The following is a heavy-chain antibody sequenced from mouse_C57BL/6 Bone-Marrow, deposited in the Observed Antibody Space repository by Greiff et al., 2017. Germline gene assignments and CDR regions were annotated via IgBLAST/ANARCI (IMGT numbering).Heavy chain of an antibody. D-gene: IGHD2-1*01. CDR3: TTWIYYGNYVGAY. J-gene: IGHJ2*01. Sequence: EVKLQQSGAELVRPGASVKLSCTASGFNIKDDYMHWVKQRPEQGLEWIGWIDPENGDTEYASKFQGKATITADTSSNTAYLQLSSLTSEDTAVYYCTTWIYYGNYVGAYWGQGTTLTVSS. CDR1: GFNIKDDY. CDR2: IDPENGDT. V-gene: IGHV14-4*01.